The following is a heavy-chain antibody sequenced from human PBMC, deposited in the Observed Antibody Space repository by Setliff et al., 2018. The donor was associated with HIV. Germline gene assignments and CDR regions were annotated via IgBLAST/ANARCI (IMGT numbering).Heavy chain of an antibody. J-gene: IGHJ4*02. CDR3: VRGPQWLVQKGRVYYFDY. Sequence: SETLSLTCTVSGGSISSYFLSWIRQAPGKGLEWIGCIYYSGSAYYNPSLQRRVTISVDTSKNQVSLKLNSMTAADTAVYFCVRGPQWLVQKGRVYYFDYWGQGTLVTVSS. V-gene: IGHV4-30-4*08. CDR2: IYYSGSA. CDR1: GGSISSYF. D-gene: IGHD6-19*01.